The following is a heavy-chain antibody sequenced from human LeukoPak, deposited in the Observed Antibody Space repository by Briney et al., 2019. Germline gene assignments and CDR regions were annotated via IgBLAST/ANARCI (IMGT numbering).Heavy chain of an antibody. V-gene: IGHV4-59*01. J-gene: IGHJ4*02. CDR3: ARRGYDSSGYYYAY. Sequence: SETLSLTCTVSGGSISSYYWSWIRQPPGKGLEWIGYIYYSGSTNYNPSLKSRVTISVDTSKNQFSLKLSSVTAADTAVYYCARRGYDSSGYYYAYWGQGTLVTVSS. CDR2: IYYSGST. D-gene: IGHD3-22*01. CDR1: GGSISSYY.